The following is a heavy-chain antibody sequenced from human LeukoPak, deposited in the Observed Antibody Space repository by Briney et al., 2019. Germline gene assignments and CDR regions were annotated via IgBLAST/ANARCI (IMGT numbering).Heavy chain of an antibody. CDR3: ARVTGYVMEDYFDY. V-gene: IGHV4-59*01. J-gene: IGHJ4*02. D-gene: IGHD2-21*02. Sequence: ASETLSLTCTVSGGSISSYYWSWIRQPPGKGLEWIGYIYYSGSTNYNPSLKSRVTISVDTSKNQFSLRLSSVTAADTAVYYCARVTGYVMEDYFDYWGQGTLVTVSS. CDR1: GGSISSYY. CDR2: IYYSGST.